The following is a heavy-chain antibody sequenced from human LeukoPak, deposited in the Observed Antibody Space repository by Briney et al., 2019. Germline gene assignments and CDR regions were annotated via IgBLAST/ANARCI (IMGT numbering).Heavy chain of an antibody. CDR3: AKGLEIGFGEYTGDWFDP. J-gene: IGHJ5*02. Sequence: GSSVKVSCKASGGTFSSYAISWVRQAPGQGLEWMGRIIPILGIANYAQKFQGRVTITADKSTSTAYMELSSLRAEDTALYYCAKGLEIGFGEYTGDWFDPWGQGTLVTVSS. CDR2: IIPILGIA. D-gene: IGHD3-10*01. V-gene: IGHV1-69*04. CDR1: GGTFSSYA.